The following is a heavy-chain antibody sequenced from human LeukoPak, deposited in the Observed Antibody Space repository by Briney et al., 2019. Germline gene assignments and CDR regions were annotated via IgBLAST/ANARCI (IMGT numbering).Heavy chain of an antibody. Sequence: GGSLRLSCVASGFTFSSHWMHWVRQVPGKGLMWVSRINGDGSQIHYGDSVKGRFTISRDNAKNTLYLQMTSLRGDDTAIYFCARDALGGRTKFDSWGHGSLVTVSS. CDR1: GFTFSSHW. CDR3: ARDALGGRTKFDS. CDR2: INGDGSQI. V-gene: IGHV3-74*01. D-gene: IGHD3-16*01. J-gene: IGHJ4*01.